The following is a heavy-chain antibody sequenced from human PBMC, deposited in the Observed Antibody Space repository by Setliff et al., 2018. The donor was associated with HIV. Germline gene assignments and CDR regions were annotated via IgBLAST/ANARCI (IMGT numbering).Heavy chain of an antibody. Sequence: GASVKVSCKASGYTFTTYTIHWVRQAPGQGLEWMGRINTDNANTEYSQKFQGRVAITRDTSASTAYMELSSLRSEDTAVYFCARDRALDGPGYYGMDVWGQGTTVT. D-gene: IGHD3-10*01. V-gene: IGHV1-3*04. CDR3: ARDRALDGPGYYGMDV. J-gene: IGHJ6*02. CDR1: GYTFTTYT. CDR2: INTDNANT.